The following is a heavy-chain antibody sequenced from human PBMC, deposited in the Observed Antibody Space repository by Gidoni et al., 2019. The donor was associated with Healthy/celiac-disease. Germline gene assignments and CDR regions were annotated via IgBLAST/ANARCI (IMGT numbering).Heavy chain of an antibody. CDR2: IYSGGST. CDR1: GFTVSSNY. CDR3: ARALGMLWGYYFDY. D-gene: IGHD7-27*01. Sequence: EVQLVESGGGWVQPGGSLRLSCAASGFTVSSNYMSWVRQAPGKGLEWVSVIYSGGSTYYADSVKGRFTISRDNSKNTLYLQMNSLRAEDTAVYYCARALGMLWGYYFDYWGQGTLVTVSS. J-gene: IGHJ4*02. V-gene: IGHV3-66*01.